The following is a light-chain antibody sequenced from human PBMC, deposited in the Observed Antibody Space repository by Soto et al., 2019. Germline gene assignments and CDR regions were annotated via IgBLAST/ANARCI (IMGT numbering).Light chain of an antibody. CDR1: QSVYSN. Sequence: EIVMTLSPATLSVSPGERATLSCRASQSVYSNLAWYQQKPGQAPRFLIYGASTRATGIPARFSGSGSGTEFTLTISSLQSEDFAVYYCQQYDNWPLTFGGGTKVDSK. CDR2: GAS. CDR3: QQYDNWPLT. J-gene: IGKJ4*01. V-gene: IGKV3-15*01.